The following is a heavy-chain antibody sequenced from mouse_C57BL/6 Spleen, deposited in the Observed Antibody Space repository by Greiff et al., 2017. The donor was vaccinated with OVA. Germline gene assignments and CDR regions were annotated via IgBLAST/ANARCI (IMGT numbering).Heavy chain of an antibody. J-gene: IGHJ1*03. CDR3: TRGGSTLYWYFDV. D-gene: IGHD1-1*01. CDR1: GYTFTSYW. CDR2: IYPGNSDT. Sequence: EVQLQQSVTVLSRPGASVKMSCKTSGYTFTSYWMHWVKQRPGQGLEWIGAIYPGNSDTSYNQKFKGKAKLTAVTSASTAYMELSSLTNEDSAVYYCTRGGSTLYWYFDVWGTGTTVTVSS. V-gene: IGHV1-5*01.